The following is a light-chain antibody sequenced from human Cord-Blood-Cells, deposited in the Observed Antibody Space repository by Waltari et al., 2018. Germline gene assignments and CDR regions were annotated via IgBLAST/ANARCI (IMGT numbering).Light chain of an antibody. J-gene: IGKJ2*01. CDR2: DAS. V-gene: IGKV3-11*01. Sequence: EIVLTQSPATLSLSPGERATLSCRASQSVSRYLAWYQQKPGQAPRLRIYDASNRATGIPARFSGSGSGTDFTLTISSLEPEDFAVYYCQQRSNWPYTFGQGTKLEIK. CDR1: QSVSRY. CDR3: QQRSNWPYT.